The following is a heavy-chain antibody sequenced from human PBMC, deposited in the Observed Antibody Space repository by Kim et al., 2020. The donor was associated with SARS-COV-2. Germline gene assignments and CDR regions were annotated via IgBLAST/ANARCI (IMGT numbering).Heavy chain of an antibody. D-gene: IGHD3-16*01. CDR3: AREQGRGIDY. V-gene: IGHV3-48*04. J-gene: IGHJ4*02. CDR2: ITDSGSTI. Sequence: GGSLRLSYAASGFTFSDYSMNWVRQAPGKGLEWLAYITDSGSTIFQADSVKGRFTISRDSAKNSLLLQMNSLRGDDTAVYFCAREQGRGIDYWGQGTLGT. CDR1: GFTFSDYS.